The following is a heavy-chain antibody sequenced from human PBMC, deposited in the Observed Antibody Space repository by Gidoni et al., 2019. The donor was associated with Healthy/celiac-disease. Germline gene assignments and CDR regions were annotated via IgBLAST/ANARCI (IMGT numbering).Heavy chain of an antibody. CDR3: ARDTLQHSYDFWSGDAPTTDY. CDR1: GFTFSSYS. V-gene: IGHV3-21*01. J-gene: IGHJ4*02. Sequence: EVQLVASGGGLVKPGGSLRLSCAASGFTFSSYSMNWLRQAPGKGLEWVSSISSSSSYIYYADSVKGRFTISRDNAKNSLYLQMNSLRAEDTAVYYCARDTLQHSYDFWSGDAPTTDYWGQGTLVTVSS. CDR2: ISSSSSYI. D-gene: IGHD3-3*01.